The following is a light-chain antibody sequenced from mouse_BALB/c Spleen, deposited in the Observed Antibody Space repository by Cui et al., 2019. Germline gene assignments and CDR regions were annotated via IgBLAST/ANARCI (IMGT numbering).Light chain of an antibody. CDR1: SSVSY. CDR2: STS. V-gene: IGKV4-80*01. Sequence: QIVLTQSPAIMSASLGEAITLTCSASSSVSYMHWYQQKSGTSPKLLMYSTSNLASGVPSRFSGSGSGTFYSLTISSVEAEDAADYYCHQWSSYPWTVGGGTKLEIK. CDR3: HQWSSYPWT. J-gene: IGKJ1*01.